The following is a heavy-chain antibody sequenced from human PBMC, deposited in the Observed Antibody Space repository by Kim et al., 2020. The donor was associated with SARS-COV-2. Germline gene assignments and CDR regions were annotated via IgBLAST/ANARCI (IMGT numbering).Heavy chain of an antibody. CDR3: ARDTYYYDSSGSPYGMDV. V-gene: IGHV4-38-2*02. J-gene: IGHJ6*01. D-gene: IGHD3-22*01. Sequence: SETLSLTCTVSGDSISSGYYWGWIRQPPGKGLEWIGSIYHTGSTSYSPSLKSRVTISVDTSKNQFSLRLTSVTAADTAVYYCARDTYYYDSSGSPYGMDV. CDR1: GDSISSGYY. CDR2: IYHTGST.